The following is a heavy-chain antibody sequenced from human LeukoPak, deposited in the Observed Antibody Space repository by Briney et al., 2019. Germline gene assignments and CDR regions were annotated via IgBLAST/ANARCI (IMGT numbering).Heavy chain of an antibody. J-gene: IGHJ4*02. Sequence: GGSLSLSCAASGFTVSSNYMSWVRQAPGKGLEWVSVIYSGGSTYYADSVKGRFTISRDNSKDTLYLQMNSLRAEDTAVYYCARALRGGYSYGYPAYYWGQGTLVTVSS. D-gene: IGHD5-18*01. CDR2: IYSGGST. CDR3: ARALRGGYSYGYPAYY. CDR1: GFTVSSNY. V-gene: IGHV3-66*01.